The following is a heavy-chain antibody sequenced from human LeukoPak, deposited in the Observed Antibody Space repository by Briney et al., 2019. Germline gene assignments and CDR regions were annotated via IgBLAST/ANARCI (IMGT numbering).Heavy chain of an antibody. CDR2: IIPIFGTA. CDR1: GGTFSSYA. D-gene: IGHD2-2*02. V-gene: IGHV1-69*13. Sequence: ASVKVSCEASGGTFSSYAISWVRQAPGQGLEWMGGIIPIFGTANYAQKFQGRVTITADESTSTAYMELSSLRSEDTAVYYCARGGGDCSSTSCYTDYWGQGTLVTVSS. CDR3: ARGGGDCSSTSCYTDY. J-gene: IGHJ4*02.